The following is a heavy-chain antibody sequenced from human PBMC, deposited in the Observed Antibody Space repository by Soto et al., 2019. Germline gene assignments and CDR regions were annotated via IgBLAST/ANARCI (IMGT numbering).Heavy chain of an antibody. V-gene: IGHV1-24*01. CDR3: ETPVLRDNDYYYYMDV. CDR2: FDPEDGET. J-gene: IGHJ6*03. CDR1: GYTLTELS. D-gene: IGHD5-12*01. Sequence: ASVKVSCKVSGYTLTELSMHWVRQAPGKGLEWMGGFDPEDGETIYAQKFQGRVTMTEDTSTDTAYMELSSLRSEDTAVYYCETPVLRDNDYYYYMDVWGKGTTVTVSS.